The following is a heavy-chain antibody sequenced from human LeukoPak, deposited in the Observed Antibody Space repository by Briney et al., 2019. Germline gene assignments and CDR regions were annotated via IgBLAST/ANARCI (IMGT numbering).Heavy chain of an antibody. Sequence: SETLSLTCPVSGASFSDYYWSWVRQSPGKGLEWIGEINHSGVTHYNPSLKSRVTMSADPSKIQFSLNLTSLTAADSAVYYCAKLSPRSGWGQGTLVTVSS. CDR3: AKLSPRSG. V-gene: IGHV4-34*01. J-gene: IGHJ4*02. CDR1: GASFSDYY. D-gene: IGHD2/OR15-2a*01. CDR2: INHSGVT.